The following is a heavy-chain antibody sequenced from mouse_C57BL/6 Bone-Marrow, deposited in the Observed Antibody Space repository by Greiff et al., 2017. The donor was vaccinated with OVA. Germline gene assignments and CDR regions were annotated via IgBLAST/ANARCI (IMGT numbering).Heavy chain of an antibody. J-gene: IGHJ2*01. CDR2: INPNNCGT. D-gene: IGHD1-1*01. CDR1: GYTFTDYY. Sequence: VQLQQSGPELVKPGASVKISCKASGYTFTDYYMNWVKQSHGKSLEWIGDINPNNCGTSYNQKFKGKATLTVDKSSSTAYMELRSLTSEDSAVYYCEAITTVVATSADYWGQGTTLSVSS. V-gene: IGHV1-26*01. CDR3: EAITTVVATSADY.